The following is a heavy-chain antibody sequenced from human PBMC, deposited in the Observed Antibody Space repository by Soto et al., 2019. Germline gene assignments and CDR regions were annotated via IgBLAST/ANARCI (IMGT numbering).Heavy chain of an antibody. V-gene: IGHV4-34*01. CDR2: INHSGST. CDR1: GGSFSGYY. CDR3: ARASNGGRRCGY. J-gene: IGHJ4*02. Sequence: QVPLQQWGAGLLKPSETLSLTCAVYGGSFSGYYWSWIRQPPGQGLAWIGEINHSGSTNYNPSLKSRVTISVNTSKNQFSLKLSPVTAADTAVYYCARASNGGRRCGYWGQGTLVTVSS. D-gene: IGHD2-15*01.